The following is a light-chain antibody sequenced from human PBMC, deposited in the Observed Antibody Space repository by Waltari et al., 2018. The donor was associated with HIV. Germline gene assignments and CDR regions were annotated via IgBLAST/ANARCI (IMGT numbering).Light chain of an antibody. CDR2: DNN. V-gene: IGLV1-51*01. Sequence: QSVFTQPPSVSAAPGQKVTTSCSGSSSNIGNNYVSWYQQLPGTAPKLLIYDNNKRPSGIPDRFSGSKSGTSATLGITGLQTGDEADYYCGTWDSSLSAGGVFGGGTKLTVL. CDR1: SSNIGNNY. CDR3: GTWDSSLSAGGV. J-gene: IGLJ2*01.